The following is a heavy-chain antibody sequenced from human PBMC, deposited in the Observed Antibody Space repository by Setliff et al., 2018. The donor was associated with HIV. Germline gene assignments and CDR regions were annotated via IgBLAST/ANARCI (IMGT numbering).Heavy chain of an antibody. Sequence: PSETLSLTCAVYGGSFSGYYWTWIRQPPGKGLEWIGEITHSGSTNYNPSLRTRFTISVDTSKNQFSLKLSSVTAADTAVYYCAKGVAGLQYYYYYMDVWGKGTTVTVSS. CDR2: ITHSGST. CDR3: AKGVAGLQYYYYYMDV. V-gene: IGHV4-34*01. D-gene: IGHD6-19*01. J-gene: IGHJ6*03. CDR1: GGSFSGYY.